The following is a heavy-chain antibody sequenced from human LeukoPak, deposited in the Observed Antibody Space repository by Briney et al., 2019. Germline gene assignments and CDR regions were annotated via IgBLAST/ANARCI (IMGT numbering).Heavy chain of an antibody. V-gene: IGHV3-11*04. J-gene: IGHJ4*02. CDR3: ASQGLRYFDWLLPFDY. CDR1: GFTFSDYY. D-gene: IGHD3-9*01. CDR2: ISSSGSTI. Sequence: GGSLRLSCAASGFTFSDYYTSWIRQAPGKGLERVSYISSSGSTIYYADSVKGRFTISRDNAKNSLYLQMNSLRAEDTAVYYCASQGLRYFDWLLPFDYWGQGTLVTVSS.